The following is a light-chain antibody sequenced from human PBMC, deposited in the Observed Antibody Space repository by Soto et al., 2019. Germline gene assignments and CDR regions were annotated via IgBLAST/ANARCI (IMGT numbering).Light chain of an antibody. V-gene: IGLV4-69*01. Sequence: QLVLTQSPSASASLGASVKLTCTLSSGHSSYAIAWHQQQPEKGPRYLMKLNSDGSHHKGDGIPDRFSGSSSGAERYLTISSLQSEDEADYYCQTWGTGPYVFGTGTKLTVL. CDR1: SGHSSYA. CDR3: QTWGTGPYV. CDR2: LNSDGSH. J-gene: IGLJ1*01.